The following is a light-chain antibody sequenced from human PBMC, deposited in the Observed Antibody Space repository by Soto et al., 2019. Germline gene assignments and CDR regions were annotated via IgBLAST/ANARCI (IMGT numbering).Light chain of an antibody. V-gene: IGKV4-1*01. CDR1: QSVLYSSNNKNY. CDR3: QQCYSTPYT. Sequence: DIVMTQSPDSLAVSLGERATINCKSSQSVLYSSNNKNYLAWYQQKPRQPPKLLIYFASTRESGVPDRFSGSESGTDFSLTISSLQAEDVAVYSCQQCYSTPYTFGQGTKLEIK. J-gene: IGKJ2*01. CDR2: FAS.